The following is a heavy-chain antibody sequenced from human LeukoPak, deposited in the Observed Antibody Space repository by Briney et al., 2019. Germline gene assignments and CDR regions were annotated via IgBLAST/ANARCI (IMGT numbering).Heavy chain of an antibody. J-gene: IGHJ4*02. CDR1: GGSISSSSYY. Sequence: PSETLSLTCTVSGGSISSSSYYWGWIRQPPGKGLEWIGSIYYSGSTYYNPSLKSRVTISVDTSKNQFSLKLSSVTAAGTAVYYCARSSSGWTHFDYWGQGTLVTVSS. CDR3: ARSSSGWTHFDY. V-gene: IGHV4-39*07. CDR2: IYYSGST. D-gene: IGHD6-19*01.